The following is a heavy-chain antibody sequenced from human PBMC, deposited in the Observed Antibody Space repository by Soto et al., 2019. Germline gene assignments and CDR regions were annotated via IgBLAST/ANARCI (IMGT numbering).Heavy chain of an antibody. CDR1: GIEFSNYA. D-gene: IGHD6-19*01. CDR3: AKDGNWLDVYFDV. J-gene: IGHJ4*02. CDR2: SSASGGSR. V-gene: IGHV3-23*01. Sequence: GSLRLSCVASGIEFSNYAMSWVRQAPGKGLEWVSISSASGGSRYHADSVKGRFTISRDNSKNTLYLHMTNLRAEDTAVYYCAKDGNWLDVYFDVWGQGTPVTVSS.